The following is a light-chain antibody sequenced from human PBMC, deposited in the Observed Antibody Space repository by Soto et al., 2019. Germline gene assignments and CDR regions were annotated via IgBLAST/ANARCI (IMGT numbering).Light chain of an antibody. V-gene: IGKV3-15*01. J-gene: IGKJ5*01. Sequence: EIVMTQSPATLSVSAGERATLSCRARQSVRSSLAWYQQIPGQAPRLLIYGASTRATGIPARFSGSGSGTEFTLTIRSLQSEDFAVYYCQQYNNWPPITFGQGTRLEIK. CDR2: GAS. CDR1: QSVRSS. CDR3: QQYNNWPPIT.